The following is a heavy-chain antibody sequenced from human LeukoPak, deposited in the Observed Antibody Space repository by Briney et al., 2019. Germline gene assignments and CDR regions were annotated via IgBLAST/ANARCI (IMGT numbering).Heavy chain of an antibody. V-gene: IGHV3-21*01. CDR3: ARDVYGSETPYSMDV. D-gene: IGHD3-10*01. Sequence: GGSLRLSCAASGFTFSSYSMNWVRQAPGKGLEWVSSISSSSSYIYYADSVKGRFTISRDNAKNSLYLQMNSLRAEDTAVYYCARDVYGSETPYSMDVWGQGTTVTVSS. CDR1: GFTFSSYS. J-gene: IGHJ6*02. CDR2: ISSSSSYI.